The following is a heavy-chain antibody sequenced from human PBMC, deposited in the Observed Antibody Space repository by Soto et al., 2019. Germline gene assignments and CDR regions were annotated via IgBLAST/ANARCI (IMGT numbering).Heavy chain of an antibody. CDR1: EGSIIDPVCH. CDR2: IHYSGTT. J-gene: IGHJ4*02. V-gene: IGHV4-39*02. D-gene: IGHD6-19*01. Sequence: VSEGSIIDPVCHWSRKRQSPGKGLEWIGSIHYSGTTQFHPSLKTRVTISVDTSKNEFYLRLRSLTAADTAIYFCARDLKAVAAAMAFWGQGIPVTVSS. CDR3: ARDLKAVAAAMAF.